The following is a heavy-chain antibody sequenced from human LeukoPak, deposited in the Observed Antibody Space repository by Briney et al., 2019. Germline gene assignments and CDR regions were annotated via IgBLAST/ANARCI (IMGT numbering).Heavy chain of an antibody. Sequence: GGSLRLSCVASGFTFSNFHMSWVRQAPGKGLEWVSLLYSGGSTYYSDSVEGRFTISRDDSKNTIFLQMNTLRAEDTATYYCARGGVNYWNPRYWGQGTLVTVSS. D-gene: IGHD1-1*01. J-gene: IGHJ4*02. CDR3: ARGGVNYWNPRY. CDR1: GFTFSNFH. V-gene: IGHV3-53*01. CDR2: LYSGGST.